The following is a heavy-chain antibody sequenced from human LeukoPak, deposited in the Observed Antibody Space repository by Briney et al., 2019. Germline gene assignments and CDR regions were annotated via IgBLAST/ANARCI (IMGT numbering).Heavy chain of an antibody. D-gene: IGHD3-22*01. CDR3: ARAGYYYDSSGYSRFDY. V-gene: IGHV3-74*01. CDR2: MNDDGSTT. Sequence: GGSLRLSCAASGFTFGSFWMHWVRQAPEKGLVWVSRMNDDGSTTGYADSVKGRFTISRDNGKNTVYLQMNSLRAEDTAVYYCARAGYYYDSSGYSRFDYWGQGTLVTVSS. CDR1: GFTFGSFW. J-gene: IGHJ4*02.